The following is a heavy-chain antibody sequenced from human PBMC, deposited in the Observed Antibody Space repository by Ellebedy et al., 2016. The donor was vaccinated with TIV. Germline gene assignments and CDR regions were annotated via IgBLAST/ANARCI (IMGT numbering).Heavy chain of an antibody. J-gene: IGHJ6*03. CDR1: GYSISSGYY. CDR2: IYHSGST. V-gene: IGHV4-38-2*02. D-gene: IGHD2-2*01. CDR3: ARGGFIVVVPAAAIYRRHYYMDV. Sequence: SETLSLXCTVSGYSISSGYYWGWIRQPPGKGLEWIGSIYHSGSTNYNPSLKSRVTISVDTSKNQFSLKLSSVTAADTAVYYCARGGFIVVVPAAAIYRRHYYMDVWGKGTTVTVSS.